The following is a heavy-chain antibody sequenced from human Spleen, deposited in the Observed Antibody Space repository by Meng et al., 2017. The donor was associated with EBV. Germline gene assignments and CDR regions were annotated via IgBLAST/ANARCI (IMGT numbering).Heavy chain of an antibody. CDR2: LNDDGSVT. CDR3: SRDLAGADDY. J-gene: IGHJ4*02. V-gene: IGHV3-74*01. D-gene: IGHD1-14*01. CDR1: GFPFSRYW. Sequence: GQQWGARGGLVRPGGFCVPSCEAVGFPFSRYWMHWVRQAPGQGLMWVSRLNDDGSVTDYADSVKGRFTISRDNARNTLYLQMNNLRAEDTATYFCSRDLAGADDYWGQGTLVTASS.